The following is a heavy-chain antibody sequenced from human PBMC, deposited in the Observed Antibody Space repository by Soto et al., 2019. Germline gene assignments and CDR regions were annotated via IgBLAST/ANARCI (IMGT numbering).Heavy chain of an antibody. V-gene: IGHV1-69*02. CDR1: GGTFSSYT. J-gene: IGHJ4*02. D-gene: IGHD6-13*01. Sequence: QVQLVQSGAEVKKPGSSVKVSCKASGGTFSSYTISWVRQAPGQGLEWMGRIIPILGIANYAQKFQGRVTITADKSTSTAYMELSSLRSEDTAVYYCASLHSNIAAAGTLSYWGQGTLVTVSS. CDR2: IIPILGIA. CDR3: ASLHSNIAAAGTLSY.